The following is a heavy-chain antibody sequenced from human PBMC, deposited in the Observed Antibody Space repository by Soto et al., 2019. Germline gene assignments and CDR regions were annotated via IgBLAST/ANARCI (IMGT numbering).Heavy chain of an antibody. CDR1: GFTFSSYA. D-gene: IGHD3-16*02. Sequence: EVQLLESGGGLEQPGGSLRLSCAASGFTFSSYAMSWVRQAPGKGLEWVSAISGSGGSTYYADSVKGRFTISRDNSKNTLYLKMNSLRAEDTAVYYCAKLRTDYDYVWGSYHYFDYWGQGTLVTVSS. V-gene: IGHV3-23*01. CDR3: AKLRTDYDYVWGSYHYFDY. J-gene: IGHJ4*02. CDR2: ISGSGGST.